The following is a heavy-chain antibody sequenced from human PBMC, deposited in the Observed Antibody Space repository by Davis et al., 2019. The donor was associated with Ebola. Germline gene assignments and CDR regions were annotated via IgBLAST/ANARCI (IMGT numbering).Heavy chain of an antibody. CDR3: AKDRYCSSTSCFLVDY. CDR1: GVTFSSYG. CDR2: ISYDGSNK. V-gene: IGHV3-30*18. D-gene: IGHD2-2*01. Sequence: PGGSLRLSCAASGVTFSSYGMHGVRQAPGKGLAWVAVISYDGSNKYYADSVKGRFTISRDNSKNTLYLQMNSLRAEDTAVYYCAKDRYCSSTSCFLVDYWGQGTLVTVSS. J-gene: IGHJ4*02.